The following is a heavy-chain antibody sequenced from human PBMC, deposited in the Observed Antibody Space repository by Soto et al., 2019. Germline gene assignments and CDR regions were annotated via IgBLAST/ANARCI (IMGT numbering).Heavy chain of an antibody. J-gene: IGHJ5*02. D-gene: IGHD3-22*01. CDR2: ISNDGTGT. Sequence: GGSLRLSCEASGFSLNSFFMHWVRPNTGKGLEWVSRISNDGTGTTYADSVQGRFTVSRDNSKTTVYLQMNRLRPEDTAVYFCVRDQDSRGYSVFNLWGQGTQVTVSS. CDR3: VRDQDSRGYSVFNL. CDR1: GFSLNSFF. V-gene: IGHV3-74*01.